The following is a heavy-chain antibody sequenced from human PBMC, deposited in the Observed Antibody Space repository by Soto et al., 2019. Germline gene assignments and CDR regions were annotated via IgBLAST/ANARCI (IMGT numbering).Heavy chain of an antibody. Sequence: QVQLQESGPGLVKPSQTLSLTCTVSGGSISSGDDYWSWIRQLSGMGLEWIGYIYYSGRTYYKPSLKSRFTISLDNSKNQFSLKLSTVTAADTAVYYCARALYEDAFDIWGQGTMVTVSS. CDR1: GGSISSGDDY. CDR2: IYYSGRT. CDR3: ARALYEDAFDI. D-gene: IGHD3-3*01. V-gene: IGHV4-30-4*01. J-gene: IGHJ3*02.